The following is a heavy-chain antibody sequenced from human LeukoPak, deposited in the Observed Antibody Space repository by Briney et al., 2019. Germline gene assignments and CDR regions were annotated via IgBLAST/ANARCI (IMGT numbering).Heavy chain of an antibody. V-gene: IGHV4-59*01. Sequence: SETLSLTCTVSGGSISSYYWSWIRQPPGKGLEWIGYIYYSGSTNYNPSLKSRVTISVDTSKNQFPLKLSSVTAADTAVYYCARVTQAAPDAFDIWGQGTMVTVSS. CDR3: ARVTQAAPDAFDI. D-gene: IGHD2-15*01. CDR2: IYYSGST. CDR1: GGSISSYY. J-gene: IGHJ3*02.